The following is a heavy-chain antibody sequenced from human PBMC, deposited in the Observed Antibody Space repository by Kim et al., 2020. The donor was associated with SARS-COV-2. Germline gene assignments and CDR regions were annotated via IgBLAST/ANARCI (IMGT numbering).Heavy chain of an antibody. V-gene: IGHV3-7*04. J-gene: IGHJ4*02. CDR3: ARGRGVDY. CDR2: VSQN. Sequence: VSQNYSLDSAKGRFTISRDNAKNSVYLRMNSLRGEDTAVYYCARGRGVDYWGQGTLVTVSS.